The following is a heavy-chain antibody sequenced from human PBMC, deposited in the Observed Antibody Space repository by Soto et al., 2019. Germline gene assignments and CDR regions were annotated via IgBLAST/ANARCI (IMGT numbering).Heavy chain of an antibody. D-gene: IGHD3-10*01. CDR3: ARDTTHYYGSGRGWFDP. V-gene: IGHV4-30-4*01. J-gene: IGHJ5*02. CDR2: IYYSGST. Sequence: SETLSLTCTVSGGSISSGDYYWSWIRQPPGKGLEWIGYIYYSGSTYYNPSLKSRVTISVDTSKNQFSLKLSSVTAADTAVYYCARDTTHYYGSGRGWFDPWGQGTLVTVSS. CDR1: GGSISSGDYY.